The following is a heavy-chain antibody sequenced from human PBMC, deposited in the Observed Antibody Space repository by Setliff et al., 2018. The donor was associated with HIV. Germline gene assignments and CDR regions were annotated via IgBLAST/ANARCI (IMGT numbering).Heavy chain of an antibody. CDR3: ARGKTWLRFLDY. CDR1: GYNFNNSG. V-gene: IGHV1-18*01. Sequence: EASVKVSCKASGYNFNNSGISWVRQAPGQGLEWMGWINTHSGYTNYAQNVQGRVTVTRDTSTSTAYMELRSLKSDDTAVYYCARGKTWLRFLDYWGQGTLVTVSS. D-gene: IGHD5-12*01. J-gene: IGHJ4*02. CDR2: INTHSGYT.